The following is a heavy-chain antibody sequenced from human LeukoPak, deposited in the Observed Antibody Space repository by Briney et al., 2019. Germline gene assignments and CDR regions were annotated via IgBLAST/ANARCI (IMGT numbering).Heavy chain of an antibody. CDR1: GGTFSSYA. D-gene: IGHD2-21*01. J-gene: IGHJ4*02. V-gene: IGHV1-69*04. CDR2: IIPILGIA. Sequence: SVKVSCKASGGTFSSYAISWVRQAPGQGLEWMGRIIPILGIANYAQKFQGRVTITADKSTSTAYMELSSLRSEDTAVYYCARCGGFSDPVGLDYWGQGTLVTVSS. CDR3: ARCGGFSDPVGLDY.